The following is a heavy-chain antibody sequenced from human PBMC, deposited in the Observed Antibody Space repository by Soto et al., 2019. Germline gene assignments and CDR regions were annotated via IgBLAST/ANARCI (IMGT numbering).Heavy chain of an antibody. D-gene: IGHD3-22*01. CDR3: ARLDSSGYYYGYYFDY. J-gene: IGHJ4*02. V-gene: IGHV4-39*07. CDR1: GGSINNTNYS. CDR2: IYYNGRT. Sequence: PSETLSLTCSVSGGSINNTNYSWAWIRQPPGKGPEWIGMIYYNGRTYYSESRKSRVTISVDTSKNQFSLKLSSVTAADTAVYYCARLDSSGYYYGYYFDYWGQGTLVTVSS.